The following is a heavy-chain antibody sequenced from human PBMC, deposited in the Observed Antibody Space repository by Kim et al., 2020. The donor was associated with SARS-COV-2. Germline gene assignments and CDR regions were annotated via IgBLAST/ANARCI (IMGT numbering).Heavy chain of an antibody. J-gene: IGHJ3*02. Sequence: GRFTIARDNAKNSLYLQMNSLGAEDTALYYCAKDFTYYYGSGRGPDAFDIWGQGTMVTVSS. D-gene: IGHD3-10*01. CDR3: AKDFTYYYGSGRGPDAFDI. V-gene: IGHV3-9*01.